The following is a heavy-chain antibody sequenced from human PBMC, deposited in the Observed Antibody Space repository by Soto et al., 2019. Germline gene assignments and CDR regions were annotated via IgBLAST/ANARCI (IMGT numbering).Heavy chain of an antibody. CDR1: GFTFSSYA. CDR3: ATERGYSYGPQDY. V-gene: IGHV3-30-3*01. Sequence: QVQLLESGGGVVQPGRSLRLSCAASGFTFSSYAMHWVRQAPGKGLEWVAVISYDGSNKYYADSVKGRFTISRDNSKNTLYLQMNSLRAEDTAVYYCATERGYSYGPQDYWGQGTLVTVSS. J-gene: IGHJ4*02. CDR2: ISYDGSNK. D-gene: IGHD5-18*01.